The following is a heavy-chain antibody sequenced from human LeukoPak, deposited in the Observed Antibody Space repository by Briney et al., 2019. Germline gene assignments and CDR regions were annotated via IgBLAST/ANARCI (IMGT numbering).Heavy chain of an antibody. CDR1: GFTFSSYS. J-gene: IGHJ4*02. D-gene: IGHD2-2*01. V-gene: IGHV3-21*01. CDR3: ARDLDARNIVVVPAAIGY. CDR2: ISSSSSYI. Sequence: PGGSLRLSCAASGFTFSSYSMNWVRQAPGKGLEWVSSISSSSSYIYYADSVKGRFTISRDNAKNSLYLQMNSLRAEDTAVYYCARDLDARNIVVVPAAIGYWGQGTLVTVSS.